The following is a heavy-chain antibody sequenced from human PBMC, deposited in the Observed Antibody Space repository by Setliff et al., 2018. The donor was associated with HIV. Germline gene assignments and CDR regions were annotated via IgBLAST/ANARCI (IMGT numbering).Heavy chain of an antibody. CDR1: GGSISSYY. CDR2: IYTSGST. CDR3: ARGARLLAGYSDRWDYYYMAV. D-gene: IGHD6-13*01. V-gene: IGHV4-4*08. Sequence: SETLSLICTVSGGSISSYYWSSIRQPPGKGLEWIGYIYTSGSTNYNPSLKSRVTISVDTSKNQFSLKVNSVTAADTAVYYCARGARLLAGYSDRWDYYYMAVWGKGTTVTVSS. J-gene: IGHJ6*03.